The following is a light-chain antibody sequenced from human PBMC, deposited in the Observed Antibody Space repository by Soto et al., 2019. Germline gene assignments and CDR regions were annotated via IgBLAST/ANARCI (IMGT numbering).Light chain of an antibody. Sequence: DIQMTQSPSTLSASVGDRVTITCRASQSISSWLAWYQQKPGKAPNLLIYKASSLESGVPSRFSGSGSGTEFTLTISSLQTDDLATYYWQQYESYSVTFGQGTRLEIK. J-gene: IGKJ5*01. CDR3: QQYESYSVT. V-gene: IGKV1-5*03. CDR1: QSISSW. CDR2: KAS.